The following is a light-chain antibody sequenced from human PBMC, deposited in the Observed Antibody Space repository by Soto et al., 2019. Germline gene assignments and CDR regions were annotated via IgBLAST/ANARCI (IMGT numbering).Light chain of an antibody. V-gene: IGLV2-14*01. CDR1: SSDVGGYKY. CDR2: EVS. Sequence: QSALTQSASVSGSPGQSITIPCTGTSSDVGGYKYVSWYQQHPGKAPKLMIYEVSNRPSGVSNRFSGSKSGNTASLTISGLQAEDEADYYCSSYTSSNTWVFGGGTKLTVL. CDR3: SSYTSSNTWV. J-gene: IGLJ3*02.